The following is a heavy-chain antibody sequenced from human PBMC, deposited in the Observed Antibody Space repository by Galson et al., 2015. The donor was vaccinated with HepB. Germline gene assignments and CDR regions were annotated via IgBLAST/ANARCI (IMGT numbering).Heavy chain of an antibody. D-gene: IGHD6-25*01. J-gene: IGHJ4*02. CDR1: GFTFSSYA. CDR2: ISYDGSNK. CDR3: ARGLYSSVLDY. Sequence: SLRLSCAASGFTFSSYAMHWVRQAPGKGLEWVAVISYDGSNKYYADSVKGRFTISRDNSKNTLYLQMNSLRAEDTAVYYCARGLYSSVLDYWGQGTLVTVSS. V-gene: IGHV3-30*04.